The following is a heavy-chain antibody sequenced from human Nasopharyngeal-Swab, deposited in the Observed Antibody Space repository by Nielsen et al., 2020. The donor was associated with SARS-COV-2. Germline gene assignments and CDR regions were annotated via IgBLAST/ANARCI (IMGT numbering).Heavy chain of an antibody. J-gene: IGHJ3*02. Sequence: WLRQPPGQGHERAGWISAYNGDKNYAQKLQGRVTMTTDTSTSTAYMELRSLRSDDTAVYYYAREPYYDSSGYYYSDAFDIWGQGTMVTVSS. V-gene: IGHV1-18*01. CDR3: AREPYYDSSGYYYSDAFDI. CDR2: ISAYNGDK. D-gene: IGHD3-22*01.